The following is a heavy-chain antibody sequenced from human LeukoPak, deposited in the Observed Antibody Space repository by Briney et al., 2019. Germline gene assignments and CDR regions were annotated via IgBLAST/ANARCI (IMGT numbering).Heavy chain of an antibody. D-gene: IGHD3-22*01. CDR1: GFTFSSYA. V-gene: IGHV3-23*01. CDR2: ISGSGGST. Sequence: PGGSLRLSCAASGFTFSSYAMSWVRQAPGKGLEWDSAISGSGGSTYYADSVKGRFTISRDNSKNTLYLQMNSLRAEDTAVYYCAKDRNYYDSSGYNDYWGQGTLVTVSS. CDR3: AKDRNYYDSSGYNDY. J-gene: IGHJ4*02.